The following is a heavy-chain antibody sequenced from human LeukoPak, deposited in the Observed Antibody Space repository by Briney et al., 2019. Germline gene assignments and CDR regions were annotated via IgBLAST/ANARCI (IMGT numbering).Heavy chain of an antibody. J-gene: IGHJ4*02. Sequence: ASVKVSCKASGYTFTGYYVHWVRQAPGQGLEWMGWINPNSGGTNYAQKFQGRVTMTRDTSISTAYMELSRLRSDDTAVYYCARGLPGYSSGWYDYWGQGTLVTVSS. CDR2: INPNSGGT. CDR1: GYTFTGYY. V-gene: IGHV1-2*02. CDR3: ARGLPGYSSGWYDY. D-gene: IGHD6-19*01.